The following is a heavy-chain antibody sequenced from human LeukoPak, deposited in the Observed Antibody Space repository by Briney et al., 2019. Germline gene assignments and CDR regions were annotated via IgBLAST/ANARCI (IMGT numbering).Heavy chain of an antibody. CDR1: GFTFSSYG. Sequence: GSLRLSCASSGFTFSSYGMHWLREAPGKGLEWAAVISYDGSNRYYTDYVKARFTVSRDNSKNTLYLQMNSLRAEETDVYYGAKVPRQWELLDYWGQGTLVTVSS. D-gene: IGHD1-26*01. CDR2: ISYDGSNR. V-gene: IGHV3-30*18. J-gene: IGHJ4*02. CDR3: AKVPRQWELLDY.